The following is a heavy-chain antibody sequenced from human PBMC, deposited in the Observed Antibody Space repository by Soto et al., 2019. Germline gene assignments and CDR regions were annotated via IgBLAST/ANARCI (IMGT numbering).Heavy chain of an antibody. CDR3: ARQVWEVLYYGMDV. Sequence: SETLSLTCAVSGGSISSSNWWSWVRQPPGKGLERIGEIYHSGSTNYNPSLKSRVTISVDKSKNQFSLKLSSVTAADTAVYYCARQVWEVLYYGMDVWGQGTTVTVSS. J-gene: IGHJ6*02. V-gene: IGHV4-4*02. CDR2: IYHSGST. CDR1: GGSISSSNW. D-gene: IGHD1-26*01.